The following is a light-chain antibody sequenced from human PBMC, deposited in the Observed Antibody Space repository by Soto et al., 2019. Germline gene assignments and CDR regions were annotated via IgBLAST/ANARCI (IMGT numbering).Light chain of an antibody. Sequence: QSALTQPASVSGSPGQSITISCTGTSSDVGSYHYVSWFQQHPGKAPKLIIFEVSDRPSGVSTRFSGSKSGDTASPTISGLQADDEADYYCSSYTSGGDVYVFGGGAKVTVL. V-gene: IGLV2-14*01. J-gene: IGLJ1*01. CDR2: EVS. CDR3: SSYTSGGDVYV. CDR1: SSDVGSYHY.